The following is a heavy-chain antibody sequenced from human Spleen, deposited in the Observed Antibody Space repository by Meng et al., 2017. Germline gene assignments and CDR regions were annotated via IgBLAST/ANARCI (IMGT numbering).Heavy chain of an antibody. CDR3: ASAHCSGGVCFWLLDY. J-gene: IGHJ4*02. CDR2: IIPIFGTA. CDR1: GGTFSSYA. D-gene: IGHD2-15*01. V-gene: IGHV1-69*13. Sequence: SVKVSCKASGGTFSSYAISWVRQAPGQGLEWMGGIIPIFGTANYAQKFQGRVTITADESTSTAYMELSSLRSEDTAVYYCASAHCSGGVCFWLLDYWGQGTLVTVSS.